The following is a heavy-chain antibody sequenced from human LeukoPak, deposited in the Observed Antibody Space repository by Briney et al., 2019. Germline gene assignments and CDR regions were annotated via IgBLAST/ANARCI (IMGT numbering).Heavy chain of an antibody. V-gene: IGHV1-69*04. Sequence: GASVKVSCKASGGTFSSYAISWVRQAPGQGLEWMGRIIPIFGIANYAQKFQGRVTITADKSTSTAYMELSSLRSEDTAVYYCARDVSAAMLESVGFDYWGQGTLVTVSS. CDR3: ARDVSAAMLESVGFDY. CDR1: GGTFSSYA. D-gene: IGHD2-2*01. J-gene: IGHJ4*02. CDR2: IIPIFGIA.